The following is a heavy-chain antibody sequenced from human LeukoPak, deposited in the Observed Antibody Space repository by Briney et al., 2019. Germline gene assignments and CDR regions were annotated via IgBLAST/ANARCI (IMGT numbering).Heavy chain of an antibody. CDR2: ISHSGNIK. Sequence: GGSLRLSCAASGFSMNEHYMTWIRQAPGKGLEWVSYISHSGNIKYIADSVRGRFTISRDDAKNSLYLQMNSLRAEDTAVYYCARASSGYSQYYFDYWGQGTLVTVSS. J-gene: IGHJ4*02. D-gene: IGHD5-12*01. CDR1: GFSMNEHY. V-gene: IGHV3-11*04. CDR3: ARASSGYSQYYFDY.